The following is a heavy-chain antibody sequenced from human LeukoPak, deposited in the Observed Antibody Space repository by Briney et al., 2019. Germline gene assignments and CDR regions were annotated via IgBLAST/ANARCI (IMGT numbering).Heavy chain of an antibody. Sequence: SETLSLTCAVYGGSFSGYYWSWIRQPPGKGLEWIGEINHSGSTNYNPSLKSRVTISVDTSKNQFSLKLSSVTAADTAVYYCARYSSGWYQESNTYYFDCWGQGTLVTVSS. CDR2: INHSGST. V-gene: IGHV4-34*01. CDR1: GGSFSGYY. D-gene: IGHD6-19*01. J-gene: IGHJ4*02. CDR3: ARYSSGWYQESNTYYFDC.